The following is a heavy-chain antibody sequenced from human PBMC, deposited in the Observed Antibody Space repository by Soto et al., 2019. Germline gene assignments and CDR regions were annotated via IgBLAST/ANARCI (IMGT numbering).Heavy chain of an antibody. CDR3: ARAVGEDWFDP. D-gene: IGHD1-26*01. Sequence: EVQLVESGGGLVQPGGSLRLSCAASGFTFSDHYMDWVRQAPGKGLEWVGRTRNKANSYTTEYAASVKGRFTISRDDSKNSLYPQMNSLKTEDTAVYYCARAVGEDWFDPWGQGTLVTVSS. J-gene: IGHJ5*02. CDR2: TRNKANSYTT. CDR1: GFTFSDHY. V-gene: IGHV3-72*01.